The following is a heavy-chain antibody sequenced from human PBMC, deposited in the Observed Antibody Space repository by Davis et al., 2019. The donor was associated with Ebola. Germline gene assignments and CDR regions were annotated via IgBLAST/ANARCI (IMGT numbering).Heavy chain of an antibody. J-gene: IGHJ6*02. D-gene: IGHD1-14*01. CDR3: ARDRMRGNYGMDV. CDR1: GYTFSDYY. Sequence: ASVKVSCKASGYTFSDYYIHWVRQAPGQVLEWMGWINPNSGGTIYAQKFQGRVTMTRDTSTAYMELGMLRFDDTAVYYCARDRMRGNYGMDVWGQGTTVTVSS. V-gene: IGHV1-2*02. CDR2: INPNSGGT.